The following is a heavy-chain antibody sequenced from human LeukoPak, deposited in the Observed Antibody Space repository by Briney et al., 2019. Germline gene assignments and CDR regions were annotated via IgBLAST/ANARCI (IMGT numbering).Heavy chain of an antibody. J-gene: IGHJ3*02. V-gene: IGHV4-30-4*07. CDR2: IYYSGST. Sequence: SETLSLTCAVSGGSISSGGYSWRWIRQPPGKGLEWIGYIYYSGSTYYNPSLKSRVTISVDTSKNHFSLKLSSVTAADTAVYYCARVTVQFDIWGQGTMVTVSS. D-gene: IGHD4-17*01. CDR1: GGSISSGGYS. CDR3: ARVTVQFDI.